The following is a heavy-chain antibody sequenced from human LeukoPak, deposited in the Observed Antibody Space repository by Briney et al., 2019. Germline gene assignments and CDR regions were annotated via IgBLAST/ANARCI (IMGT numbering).Heavy chain of an antibody. D-gene: IGHD3-3*01. Sequence: ASVKVSRKAPGYTFTSYYMHWVRQAPGQGLEWMGIINPSGGSTSYAQKFQGRVTMTRDTSTSTVYMELSSLRSEDTAVYYCARGHITIFGVVTHNWFDPWGQGTLVTVSS. CDR1: GYTFTSYY. J-gene: IGHJ5*02. CDR2: INPSGGST. V-gene: IGHV1-46*01. CDR3: ARGHITIFGVVTHNWFDP.